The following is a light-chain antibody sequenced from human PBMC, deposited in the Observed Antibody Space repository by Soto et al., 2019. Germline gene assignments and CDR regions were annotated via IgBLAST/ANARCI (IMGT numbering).Light chain of an antibody. CDR3: QSYDSSLSGWV. Sequence: QSVLTQPPSVSGAPGQRVTISCTGGSSNIGAGYDVHWYQQLPGTAPKLLIYGNSNRPSGVPDRFSGSKSGTSASLAITGLRAEDEADYYCQSYDSSLSGWVFGGGTKLTVL. CDR2: GNS. CDR1: SSNIGAGYD. J-gene: IGLJ3*02. V-gene: IGLV1-40*01.